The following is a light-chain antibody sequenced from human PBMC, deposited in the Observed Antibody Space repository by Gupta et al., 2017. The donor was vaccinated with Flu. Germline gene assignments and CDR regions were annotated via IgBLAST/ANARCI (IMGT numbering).Light chain of an antibody. V-gene: IGLV3-21*02. CDR2: DDS. Sequence: SYVLTQPSSVSVTPGQTARITCGGTHIGRKSVHWYQQKQGQAPVLVVHDDSDRPSGIPERFSGFNYGDTATLTISRVEAGDEADYYCQVWHFSSDYHVVFGGGTKLTVL. CDR1: HIGRKS. CDR3: QVWHFSSDYHVV. J-gene: IGLJ2*01.